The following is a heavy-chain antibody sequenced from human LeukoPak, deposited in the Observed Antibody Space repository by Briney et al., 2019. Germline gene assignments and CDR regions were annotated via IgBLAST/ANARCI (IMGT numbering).Heavy chain of an antibody. Sequence: RASVKVSCKVSGYTLTELSMHWVRQAPGKGLEWMGGFDPEDGETIYAQKFQGRVTMTEDTSTDTAYMELSSLRSDDTAVYYCATAQLWTGAFDIWGQGTMVTVSS. J-gene: IGHJ3*02. CDR1: GYTLTELS. CDR2: FDPEDGET. CDR3: ATAQLWTGAFDI. V-gene: IGHV1-24*01. D-gene: IGHD3-16*01.